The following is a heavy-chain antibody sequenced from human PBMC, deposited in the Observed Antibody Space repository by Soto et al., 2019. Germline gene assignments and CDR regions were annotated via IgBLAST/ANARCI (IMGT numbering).Heavy chain of an antibody. CDR1: GYTFSDYY. Sequence: QVQVVQSGAEVKKPGASVKVSCKASGYTFSDYYMHWVRQAPGQGLEWMGRINPNGGSTTNAQKFQARVTMTRDTSTSTFYMEMRSLASEDMAVYYCAREMASAGSFDYWGQGTLVTVSS. CDR2: INPNGGST. D-gene: IGHD5-12*01. V-gene: IGHV1-46*03. CDR3: AREMASAGSFDY. J-gene: IGHJ4*02.